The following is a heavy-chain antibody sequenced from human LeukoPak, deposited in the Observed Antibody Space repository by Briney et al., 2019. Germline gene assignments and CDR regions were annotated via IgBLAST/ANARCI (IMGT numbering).Heavy chain of an antibody. D-gene: IGHD6-13*01. J-gene: IGHJ4*02. CDR1: GFTFSSYA. Sequence: PGGSLRLSCAASGFTFSSYAMSWVRQAPGKGLEWVSAISGSGGSTYYADSVKGRFTISRDNSKNTLYLQMNSLRAEDTAVYYCAKDSRDPYSSSWYYFDYWGQGTLVTVSS. CDR3: AKDSRDPYSSSWYYFDY. CDR2: ISGSGGST. V-gene: IGHV3-23*01.